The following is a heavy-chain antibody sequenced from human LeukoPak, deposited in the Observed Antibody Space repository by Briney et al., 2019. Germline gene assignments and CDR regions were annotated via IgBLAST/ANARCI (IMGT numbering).Heavy chain of an antibody. J-gene: IGHJ4*02. CDR2: ISAYNGNT. Sequence: ASVKVSCKASGYTFTSYGISWVRQAPGQGLEWMGWISAYNGNTNYAQKLQGRVTMTTATSTSTAYMELRSLRSDDTAVYYCARGGYDHVWGSYRPGDYWGQGTLVTVSS. D-gene: IGHD3-16*02. CDR1: GYTFTSYG. CDR3: ARGGYDHVWGSYRPGDY. V-gene: IGHV1-18*01.